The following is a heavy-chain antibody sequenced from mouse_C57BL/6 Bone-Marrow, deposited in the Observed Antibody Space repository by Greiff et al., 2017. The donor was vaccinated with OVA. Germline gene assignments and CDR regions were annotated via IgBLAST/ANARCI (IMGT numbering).Heavy chain of an antibody. CDR2: IGSGGGYT. Sequence: EVQLQQSGGDLVKPGGSLKLSCAASGFTFSSYGMSWVRQTPDRRLEWVATIGSGGGYTYYPDSVKGRFTISRDKAKNTLYLQMSSLKSEDTAMYYCGRRYLVFAYWGQGTLVTVSA. J-gene: IGHJ3*01. CDR1: GFTFSSYG. D-gene: IGHD1-1*01. CDR3: GRRYLVFAY. V-gene: IGHV5-6*01.